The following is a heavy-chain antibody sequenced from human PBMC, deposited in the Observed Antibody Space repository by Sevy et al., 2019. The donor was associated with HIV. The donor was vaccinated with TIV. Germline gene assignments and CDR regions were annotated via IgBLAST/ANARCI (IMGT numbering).Heavy chain of an antibody. CDR1: GFVFSSYA. Sequence: GGSLRLSCTASGFVFSSYAMHWVRQAPGKGLEWVAFIAYDGSNKNYADSVKGRFTLSRDNSKNTLYLQMNSLGAEDRAVYCCAWARFLEWLSSAAFDIWGQGTMVTVSS. CDR3: AWARFLEWLSSAAFDI. D-gene: IGHD3-3*01. V-gene: IGHV3-30*04. CDR2: IAYDGSNK. J-gene: IGHJ3*02.